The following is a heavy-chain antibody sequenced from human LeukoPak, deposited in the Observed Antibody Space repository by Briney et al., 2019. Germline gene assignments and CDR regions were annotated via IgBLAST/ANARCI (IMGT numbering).Heavy chain of an antibody. Sequence: GGSLRLSRAASGFTFSSYAMNWVRQAPGRGLEWVSTITGSGGNTYYADSVKGRFTNSRDNSKNTLYLQMNSLRAEDTAVYYCAKSPTSGSSGYYYVGEDWGQGTLVTVSS. V-gene: IGHV3-23*01. CDR3: AKSPTSGSSGYYYVGED. CDR1: GFTFSSYA. J-gene: IGHJ4*02. D-gene: IGHD3-22*01. CDR2: ITGSGGNT.